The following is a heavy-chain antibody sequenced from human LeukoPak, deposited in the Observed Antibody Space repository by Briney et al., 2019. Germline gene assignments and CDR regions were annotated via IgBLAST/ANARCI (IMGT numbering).Heavy chain of an antibody. J-gene: IGHJ6*02. CDR1: GFTFSSYE. CDR2: ISSSGSTI. Sequence: GGSLRLSCAASGFTFSSYEMNWVRQASGKGLEWVSYISSSGSTIYYADSVKGRFTISRDNAKNSLYLQMNSLRAEDTAVYYCARKYGDYYYYGMDVWGQGTTVTVSS. D-gene: IGHD4-17*01. CDR3: ARKYGDYYYYGMDV. V-gene: IGHV3-48*03.